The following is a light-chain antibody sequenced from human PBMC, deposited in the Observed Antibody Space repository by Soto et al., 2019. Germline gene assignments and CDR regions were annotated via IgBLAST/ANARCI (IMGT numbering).Light chain of an antibody. V-gene: IGLV2-14*03. J-gene: IGLJ2*01. CDR1: SSDVGGHNY. Sequence: QSALTQPASVSGSPGQSITISCTGTSSDVGGHNYVAWYQHHPGKAPKVMIYDVSNRPSGVSNRFSGSKSGNTASLTISGLQAEDEADYYCSSYTSTSTLVIFGGGTKLTVL. CDR2: DVS. CDR3: SSYTSTSTLVI.